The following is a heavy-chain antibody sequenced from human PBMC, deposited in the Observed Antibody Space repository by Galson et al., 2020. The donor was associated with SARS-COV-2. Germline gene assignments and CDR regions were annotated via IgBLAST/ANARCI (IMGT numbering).Heavy chain of an antibody. Sequence: SETLSLTCAVYGGSFSGYYWSWIRQPPGKGLEWIGEINHSGSTNYNPSLKSRVTISVDTSKNQFSLKLSSVTAADTAVYYCARSDCWEWPPRRTYDMDVWGKGTTVTVSS. CDR2: INHSGST. CDR1: GGSFSGYY. D-gene: IGHD3-3*01. V-gene: IGHV4-34*01. CDR3: ARSDCWEWPPRRTYDMDV. J-gene: IGHJ6*03.